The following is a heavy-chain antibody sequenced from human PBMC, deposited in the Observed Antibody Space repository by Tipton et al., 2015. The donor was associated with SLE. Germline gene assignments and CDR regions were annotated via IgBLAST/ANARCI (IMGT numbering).Heavy chain of an antibody. V-gene: IGHV4-59*04. Sequence: TLSLTCTVSGGSIRNYFWHWIRQPPGKGLEWIGGIYYSGSAYYNPSLNSRVTMSVDTSNNQFALKLTSVTAADTALYYCARFLDIGVPGTILFDENWFDPWGQGTLVTVSS. J-gene: IGHJ5*02. CDR3: ARFLDIGVPGTILFDENWFDP. D-gene: IGHD2-2*02. CDR2: IYYSGSA. CDR1: GGSIRNYF.